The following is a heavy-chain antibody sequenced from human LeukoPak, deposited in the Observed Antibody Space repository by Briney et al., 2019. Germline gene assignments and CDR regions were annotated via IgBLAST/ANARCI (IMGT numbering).Heavy chain of an antibody. J-gene: IGHJ5*02. CDR2: INPNSGGT. CDR3: ARADRLHGGPYLIGP. V-gene: IGHV1-2*02. Sequence: ASVEVSCKASGYSFTDYYMHWVRQAPGQGLEWMGWINPNSGGTNSAQKFQGRVTMTRDTSITTVYMEVSWLTSDDTAIYYCARADRLHGGPYLIGPWGQGTLVIVSS. CDR1: GYSFTDYY. D-gene: IGHD2-21*01.